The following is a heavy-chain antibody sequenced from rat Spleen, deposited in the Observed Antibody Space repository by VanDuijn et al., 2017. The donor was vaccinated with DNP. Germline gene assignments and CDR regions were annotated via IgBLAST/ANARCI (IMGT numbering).Heavy chain of an antibody. CDR1: GYSITSSYR. CDR3: ARSDASFDY. J-gene: IGHJ2*01. CDR2: INSAGST. Sequence: EVQLQESGPGLVKPSQSLSLTCSVTGYSITSSYRWNWIRKFPGNKLEWMGYINSAGSTNYNPSLKSRISITRDTSKNQFFLQVNSVTTEDTATYYCARSDASFDYWGQGVMVTVSS. V-gene: IGHV3-3*01.